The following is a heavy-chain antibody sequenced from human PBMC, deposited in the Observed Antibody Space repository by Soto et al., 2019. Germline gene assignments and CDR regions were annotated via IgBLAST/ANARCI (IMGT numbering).Heavy chain of an antibody. CDR3: ARALGDQRRFLELLKYYYNGMDV. J-gene: IGHJ6*02. CDR1: GYMFSSYA. V-gene: IGHV1-69*01. D-gene: IGHD3-3*01. Sequence: QVQLVQSGAEVKKPGSSVKVSCKASGYMFSSYAISWLRQSPGHGLEWMGGIVPILRTPNYSQKFQGRVTITADESTSTVYMELSNLRSDDTAVYFCARALGDQRRFLELLKYYYNGMDVWGQGTTMTVSS. CDR2: IVPILRTP.